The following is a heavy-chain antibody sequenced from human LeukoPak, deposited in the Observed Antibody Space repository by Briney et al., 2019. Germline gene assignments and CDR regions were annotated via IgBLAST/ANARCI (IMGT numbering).Heavy chain of an antibody. D-gene: IGHD2-2*01. CDR3: ASPAPWVPAATDY. CDR1: GFTFSSYA. CDR2: ISYDGSNK. J-gene: IGHJ4*02. Sequence: GRSLRLSCAASGFTFSSYAMHWVRQAPGKGLEWVAVISYDGSNKYYADSVKGRFTISRDNSKNTLYLQMNSLRAEDTAVYYCASPAPWVPAATDYWGQGTLVTVSS. V-gene: IGHV3-30-3*01.